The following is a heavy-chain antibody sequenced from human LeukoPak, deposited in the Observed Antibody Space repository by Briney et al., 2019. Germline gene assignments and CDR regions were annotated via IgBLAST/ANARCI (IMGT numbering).Heavy chain of an antibody. D-gene: IGHD3-3*01. CDR1: GYTFTGYY. CDR2: INPNSGGT. V-gene: IGHV1-2*02. CDR3: ARVSYYDFWSGYYGGGPFDY. J-gene: IGHJ4*02. Sequence: VASVKVSCKASGYTFTGYYMHWVRQAPGQGLEWMGWINPNSGGTNYAQKFQGRVTMTRDTSISTAYMELSRLRSDDTAVYYCARVSYYDFWSGYYGGGPFDYWGQGTLVTVSS.